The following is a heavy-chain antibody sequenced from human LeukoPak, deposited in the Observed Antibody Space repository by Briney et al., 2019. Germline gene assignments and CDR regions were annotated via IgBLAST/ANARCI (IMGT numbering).Heavy chain of an antibody. V-gene: IGHV3-23*01. CDR3: AKCRTTCYANGFDI. D-gene: IGHD2-2*01. J-gene: IGHJ3*02. Sequence: GGSLRLSCAASGFTFNSYSMYWVRQAPGKGLEWVSAISGSGGDTHYADSVKGRFTISRDNSKNTLYLQMNSLRAEDTAVYYCAKCRTTCYANGFDIWGQGTMVTVSS. CDR2: ISGSGGDT. CDR1: GFTFNSYS.